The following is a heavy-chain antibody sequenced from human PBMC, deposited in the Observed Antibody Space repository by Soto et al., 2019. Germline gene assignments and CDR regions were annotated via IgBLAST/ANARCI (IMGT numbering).Heavy chain of an antibody. CDR3: ARVPYYYDSSGYYLFDY. CDR1: GGSISSGDYY. CDR2: IYYSGST. D-gene: IGHD3-22*01. Sequence: SETLSLTCTVSGGSISSGDYYWSWIRQPPGKGLEWIGYIYYSGSTYYNPSLKSRVTIAVDTSKNQLSLKLSSVTAADTAVYYCARVPYYYDSSGYYLFDYWGQGTLVTVSS. J-gene: IGHJ4*02. V-gene: IGHV4-30-4*01.